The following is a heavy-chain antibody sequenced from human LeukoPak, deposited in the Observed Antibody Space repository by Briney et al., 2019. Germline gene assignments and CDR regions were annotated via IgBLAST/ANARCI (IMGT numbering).Heavy chain of an antibody. J-gene: IGHJ3*02. D-gene: IGHD3-22*01. CDR2: ISYDGSNK. CDR3: AREYYDSSGYYGAFDI. CDR1: GFTFSSYA. Sequence: GRSLRLSCAASGFTFSSYAMHWVRQAPGKGLEWVAVISYDGSNKYYADSVKGRFTISRDNSKNTLYLQMNSLRAEDTAVYYCAREYYDSSGYYGAFDIWGQGTMVTVSS. V-gene: IGHV3-30-3*01.